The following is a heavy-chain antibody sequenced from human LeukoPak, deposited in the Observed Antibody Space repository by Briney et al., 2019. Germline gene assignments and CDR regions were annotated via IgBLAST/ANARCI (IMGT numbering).Heavy chain of an antibody. CDR2: ISSSSSYI. Sequence: GGSLRLSCAASGFTFSSYSMNWARQAPGKGLEWVSSISSSSSYIHYADSVKGRFTISRDNAKNSLYLQMNSLRAEDTAVYYCARLDTAMDYSAFDIWGQGTMVTVSS. D-gene: IGHD5-18*01. CDR1: GFTFSSYS. J-gene: IGHJ3*02. V-gene: IGHV3-21*01. CDR3: ARLDTAMDYSAFDI.